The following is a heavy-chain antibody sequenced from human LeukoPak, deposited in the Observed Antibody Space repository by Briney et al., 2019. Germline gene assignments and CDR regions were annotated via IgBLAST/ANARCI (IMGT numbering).Heavy chain of an antibody. D-gene: IGHD1-26*01. CDR1: GFTVSSNY. CDR3: ARGSGSYRGHFDY. Sequence: PGGSLRLSCAASGFTVSSNYMSWVRQAPGKGLEWVSVIYSGGSTYYADSVKGRFTISRDNSKSTLYLQMNSLRAEDTAVYYCARGSGSYRGHFDYWGQGTLVTVSS. CDR2: IYSGGST. J-gene: IGHJ4*02. V-gene: IGHV3-53*01.